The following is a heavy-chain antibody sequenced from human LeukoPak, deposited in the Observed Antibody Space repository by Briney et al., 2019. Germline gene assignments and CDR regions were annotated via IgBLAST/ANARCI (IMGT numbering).Heavy chain of an antibody. J-gene: IGHJ4*02. Sequence: ASVKVSCKASGYTFTGYYMHWVRQAPGQGLEWMGWINPNSGGTNYAQKFQGRVTMTRDTSISTAYMELSRLRSDDTAVYYCARGLVPAAGTCVYWGQGTLVTVSS. D-gene: IGHD6-13*01. CDR2: INPNSGGT. CDR3: ARGLVPAAGTCVY. CDR1: GYTFTGYY. V-gene: IGHV1-2*02.